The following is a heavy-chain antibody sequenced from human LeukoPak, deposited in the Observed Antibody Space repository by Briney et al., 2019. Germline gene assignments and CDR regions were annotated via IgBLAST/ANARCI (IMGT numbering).Heavy chain of an antibody. CDR1: GFTFSSYW. CDR3: ARNEPGIAVAAVDAFDI. V-gene: IGHV3-7*01. J-gene: IGHJ3*02. Sequence: GGSLRLSCAASGFTFSSYWMSWVRQAPGKGLEWVANIKQDGSEKYYVDSVKGRFTISRDNAKNSLYLQMISLRAEDTAVYYCARNEPGIAVAAVDAFDIWGKGTMFTVSS. D-gene: IGHD6-19*01. CDR2: IKQDGSEK.